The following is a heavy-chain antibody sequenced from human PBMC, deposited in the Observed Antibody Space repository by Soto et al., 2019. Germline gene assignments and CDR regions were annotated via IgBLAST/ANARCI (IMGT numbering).Heavy chain of an antibody. CDR2: INHSGST. Sequence: ETLSLTCAVYGGSFSGYYWSWIRQPPGKGLEWIGEINHSGSTNYNPSLKSRVTISVDTSKNQFSLKLSSVTAADTAVYYCARGGLYYDFWSGMNWFDPWGQGTLVTVSS. V-gene: IGHV4-34*01. CDR3: ARGGLYYDFWSGMNWFDP. J-gene: IGHJ5*02. CDR1: GGSFSGYY. D-gene: IGHD3-3*01.